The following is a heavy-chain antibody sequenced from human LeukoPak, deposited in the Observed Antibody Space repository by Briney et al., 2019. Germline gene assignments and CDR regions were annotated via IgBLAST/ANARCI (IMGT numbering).Heavy chain of an antibody. CDR2: IDWNGDNT. V-gene: IGHV3-20*04. CDR3: AKEGSSWSTFDY. J-gene: IGHJ4*02. D-gene: IGHD6-13*01. Sequence: PGGSLRLSCAASGSTFDDYGMSWVRQAPGKGLEWVATIDWNGDNTAYADSVKGRFTISRDNTQNSLYLQMNSLRAEDMALYYCAKEGSSWSTFDYWGQGTLVTVSS. CDR1: GSTFDDYG.